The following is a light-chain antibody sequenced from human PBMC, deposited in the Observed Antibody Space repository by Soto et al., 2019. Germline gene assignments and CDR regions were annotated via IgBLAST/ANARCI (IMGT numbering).Light chain of an antibody. CDR2: DAS. V-gene: IGKV3-11*01. Sequence: ETVLTQSPATLSLSPGERATLSCRASQTIRRNLAWYQHKPGQAPRLLIYDASNRATGIPGRFSGSGSGTDVTLTISNLEPEDFAVYYCQQRDNWPWTFGQGAKVEIK. J-gene: IGKJ1*01. CDR3: QQRDNWPWT. CDR1: QTIRRN.